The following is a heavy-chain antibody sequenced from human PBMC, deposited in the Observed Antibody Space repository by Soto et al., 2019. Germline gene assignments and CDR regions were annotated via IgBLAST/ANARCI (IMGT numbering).Heavy chain of an antibody. CDR3: ARQRGAVAGTGAFDI. V-gene: IGHV4-39*01. D-gene: IGHD6-19*01. CDR2: IYYSGST. CDR1: GGSISSSSYY. J-gene: IGHJ3*02. Sequence: SETLSLTCTVSGGSISSSSYYWGWIRQPPGKGLEWIGSIYYSGSTYYNPSLKSRVTISVDTSKNQFSLKLSSVTAADTAVYYCARQRGAVAGTGAFDIWGQGTMVTVSS.